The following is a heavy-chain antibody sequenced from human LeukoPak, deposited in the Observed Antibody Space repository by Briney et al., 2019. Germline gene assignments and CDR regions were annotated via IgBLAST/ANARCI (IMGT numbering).Heavy chain of an antibody. J-gene: IGHJ4*02. CDR1: GYTFTSYA. CDR2: INAGNGNT. V-gene: IGHV1-3*01. D-gene: IGHD2-15*01. Sequence: ASVKVSCKASGYTFTSYAMHWVRQAPGQRLEWMGWINAGNGNTKYSRKFQGRVTITRDTSASTAYMELSSLRSEDTAVYYCARVLGLILSVLGYWGQGTLVTVSS. CDR3: ARVLGLILSVLGY.